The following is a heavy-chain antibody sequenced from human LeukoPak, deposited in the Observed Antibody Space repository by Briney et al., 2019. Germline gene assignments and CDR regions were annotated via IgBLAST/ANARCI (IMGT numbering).Heavy chain of an antibody. D-gene: IGHD7-27*01. CDR1: GYTFTSYG. CDR3: ARVIHWGYDY. CDR2: ISAYNGNP. V-gene: IGHV1-18*01. J-gene: IGHJ4*02. Sequence: ASVKVSCKASGYTFTSYGISWVRQASGQGLEWMGWISAYNGNPNYAQKLQVRVTMTTDASTSTAYMELRSLRSDDTAVYYCARVIHWGYDYWGQGTLVTVSS.